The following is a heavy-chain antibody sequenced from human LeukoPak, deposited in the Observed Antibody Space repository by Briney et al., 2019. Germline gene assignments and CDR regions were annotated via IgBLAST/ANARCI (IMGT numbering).Heavy chain of an antibody. Sequence: ASETLSLTCTVSGGSISSGGYYWSWIRQHPGKGLEWIGYIYYSGSTYYNPSLKSRVTISVDTSKNQFSLKLSSVTAADTAAYYCARGPIYGDYVLDYWGQGTLVTVSS. V-gene: IGHV4-31*03. D-gene: IGHD4-17*01. J-gene: IGHJ4*02. CDR2: IYYSGST. CDR1: GGSISSGGYY. CDR3: ARGPIYGDYVLDY.